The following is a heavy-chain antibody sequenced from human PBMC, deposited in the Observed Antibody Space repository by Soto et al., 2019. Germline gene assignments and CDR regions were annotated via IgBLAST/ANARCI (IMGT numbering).Heavy chain of an antibody. V-gene: IGHV3-43*01. CDR2: ISWDGSTT. CDR3: AKAYNHIIVGTHLIDY. J-gene: IGHJ4*02. CDR1: GFTVDDYS. Sequence: GGSLRLSCAASGFTVDDYSMHWVRQAPGKGLEWVSLISWDGSTTYYADSVKGRFTISRDNSTDSLYLQMNSLRAEDTALYYCAKAYNHIIVGTHLIDYWGQGSMVTVYS. D-gene: IGHD1-26*01.